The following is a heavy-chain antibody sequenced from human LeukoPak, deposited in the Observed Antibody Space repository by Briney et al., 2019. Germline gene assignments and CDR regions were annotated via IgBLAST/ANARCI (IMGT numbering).Heavy chain of an antibody. Sequence: GGSLRLSCAASGFTFSSYAMSWVRQAPGKGLEWVSAISGSGGSTYYADSVKGRFTISRDNSKNTLYPQMNSLRAEDTAVYYCAKVHYDILTGYLEPDFDYWGQGTLVTVSS. J-gene: IGHJ4*02. CDR1: GFTFSSYA. CDR3: AKVHYDILTGYLEPDFDY. CDR2: ISGSGGST. V-gene: IGHV3-23*01. D-gene: IGHD3-9*01.